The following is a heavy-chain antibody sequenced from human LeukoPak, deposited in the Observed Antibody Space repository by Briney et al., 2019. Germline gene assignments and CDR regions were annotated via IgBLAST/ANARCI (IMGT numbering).Heavy chain of an antibody. CDR3: ARDRYCSGGSCYLSDD. CDR1: GGSISSSSYY. J-gene: IGHJ4*02. CDR2: IYYSGST. V-gene: IGHV4-39*07. Sequence: PSETLSLTCTVSGGSISSSSYYWGWIRQPPGKGLEWIGSIYYSGSTYYNPSLKSRVTISVDTSKNQFSLKLSSVTAADTAVYYCARDRYCSGGSCYLSDDWGQGTLVTVSS. D-gene: IGHD2-15*01.